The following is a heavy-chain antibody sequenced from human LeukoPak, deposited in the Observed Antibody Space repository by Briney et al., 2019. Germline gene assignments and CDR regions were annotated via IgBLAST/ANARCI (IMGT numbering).Heavy chain of an antibody. CDR3: AKDRYSSGWLYYFDY. CDR1: GFTFINYA. Sequence: GGSLRLSCAASGFTFINYAMSWVRQAPGKGLEWVSVISGGGGSTYYADSVKGRFTISRDNSKNTLYLQLNSLRAEDTAVYYCAKDRYSSGWLYYFDYWGQGTLVTVSS. CDR2: ISGGGGST. J-gene: IGHJ4*02. D-gene: IGHD6-19*01. V-gene: IGHV3-23*01.